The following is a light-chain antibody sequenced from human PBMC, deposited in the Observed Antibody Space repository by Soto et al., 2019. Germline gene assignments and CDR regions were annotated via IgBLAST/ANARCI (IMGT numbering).Light chain of an antibody. Sequence: LASQVISTSLAWYQVKPGKAPKLLIYAASTLESGVPSRFSATVSGTEFSLTIFSLQPEDFATYYCQQYKSYSQTFCRGTKVDV. CDR2: AAS. V-gene: IGKV1-9*01. CDR1: QVISTS. J-gene: IGKJ3*01. CDR3: QQYKSYSQT.